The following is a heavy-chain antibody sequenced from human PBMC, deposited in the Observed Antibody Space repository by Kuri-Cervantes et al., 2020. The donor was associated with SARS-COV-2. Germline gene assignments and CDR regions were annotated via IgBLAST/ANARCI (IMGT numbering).Heavy chain of an antibody. J-gene: IGHJ4*02. V-gene: IGHV1-46*01. CDR3: ARGRLSSDYFDY. D-gene: IGHD6-6*01. CDR2: INPSGGGT. CDR1: GYIFTNYY. Sequence: ASVKVSCKASGYIFTNYYMSWVRQAPGQGLEWLGIINPSGGGTSYAQKFQGRVTMTRDTSTSTVYMELSSLRSEDTAVYYCARGRLSSDYFDYWGQGTLVTDSS.